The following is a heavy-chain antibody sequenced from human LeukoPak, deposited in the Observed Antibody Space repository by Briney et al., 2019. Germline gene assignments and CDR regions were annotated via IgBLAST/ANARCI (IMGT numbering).Heavy chain of an antibody. D-gene: IGHD4-23*01. Sequence: SETLSLTCTVSGGSISSSSYYWSWIRQPAGKGLEWIGRIYTSGSTNYNPSLKSRVTMSVDTSKNQFSLKLSSVTAADTAVYYCAREGSVHYGGKEGRVYFDYWGQGTLVTVSS. V-gene: IGHV4-61*02. CDR2: IYTSGST. J-gene: IGHJ4*02. CDR1: GGSISSSSYY. CDR3: AREGSVHYGGKEGRVYFDY.